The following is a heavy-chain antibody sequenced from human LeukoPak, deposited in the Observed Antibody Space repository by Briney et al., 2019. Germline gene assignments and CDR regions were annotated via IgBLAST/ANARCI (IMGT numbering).Heavy chain of an antibody. CDR2: MSYTGST. CDR3: ATDGYFEV. V-gene: IGHV4-59*01. J-gene: IGHJ2*01. CDR1: GVSINTYS. Sequence: NPSETLSLTCTVSGVSINTYSWSWVRQPPGKGLEWIGYMSYTGSTSYNPSLRSRVTISVDKSKNQFSLKLTSVTAADTAVYFCATDGYFEVWGRGTLVTVSS.